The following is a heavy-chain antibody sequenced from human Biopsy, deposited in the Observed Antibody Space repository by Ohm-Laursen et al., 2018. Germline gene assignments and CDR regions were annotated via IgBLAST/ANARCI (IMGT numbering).Heavy chain of an antibody. CDR2: ISVSGGST. Sequence: SLRLSCAASGSTFSSYFMSWVRQAPGRGLEWVSDISVSGGSTHYADSVKGRFTISRDNSKNTLYLQMNSLRAEDTAVYYCAGDINNWNVNYWGQGTLVIVSS. CDR3: AGDINNWNVNY. V-gene: IGHV3-23*01. CDR1: GSTFSSYF. J-gene: IGHJ4*02. D-gene: IGHD1-20*01.